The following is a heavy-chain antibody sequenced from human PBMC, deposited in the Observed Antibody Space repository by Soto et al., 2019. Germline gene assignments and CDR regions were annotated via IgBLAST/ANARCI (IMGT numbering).Heavy chain of an antibody. CDR3: ARDSHYDILTGYSRNAFDM. V-gene: IGHV1-2*02. CDR1: GYSFAGHY. D-gene: IGHD3-9*01. Sequence: GASVKVSCKTSGYSFAGHYLHWVRRAPGQGLDWMGWINPNSGGTIYAQRFQGRVTMTRDTSISTAYMVLTSLRSDDTAVYYCARDSHYDILTGYSRNAFDMWGRGAVVTVSS. J-gene: IGHJ3*02. CDR2: INPNSGGT.